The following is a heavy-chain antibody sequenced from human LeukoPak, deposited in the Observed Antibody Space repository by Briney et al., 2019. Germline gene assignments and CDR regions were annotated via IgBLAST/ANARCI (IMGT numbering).Heavy chain of an antibody. J-gene: IGHJ4*02. CDR2: IWYDGSNK. Sequence: SGRSLRLSFEASGFPFNTYGMHRVRPAQGKGLEWVAVIWYDGSNKYYADSVKGRFTISRDNSKNTLYLQMNSLRAEDTAVYYCARDQSSSGSFDYWGQGTLVTVSS. V-gene: IGHV3-33*01. CDR1: GFPFNTYG. CDR3: ARDQSSSGSFDY. D-gene: IGHD3-22*01.